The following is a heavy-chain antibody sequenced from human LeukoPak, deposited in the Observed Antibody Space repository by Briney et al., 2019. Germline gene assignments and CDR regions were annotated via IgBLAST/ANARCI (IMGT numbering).Heavy chain of an antibody. V-gene: IGHV3-11*04. CDR3: ARGTIFGAYYYYMDV. J-gene: IGHJ6*03. CDR2: ISSSGSTI. D-gene: IGHD3-3*01. CDR1: GFTFSDYY. Sequence: KTGGSLRLSCAASGFTFSDYYMSWIRQAPGKGLEWVSYISSSGSTIYYADSVKGRFTISRDNAKNSLYLQMNSLRAEDTAVYYCARGTIFGAYYYYMDVWGKGTTVTVSS.